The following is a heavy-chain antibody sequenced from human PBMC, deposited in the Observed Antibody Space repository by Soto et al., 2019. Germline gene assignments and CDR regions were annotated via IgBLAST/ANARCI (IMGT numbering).Heavy chain of an antibody. V-gene: IGHV1-46*01. CDR3: ARSTRQGDF. Sequence: QVQVVQSGAEVKKPGGSVKVSCKASGYNFIHYYIYWVRQAPGQGLEWMAIINPNGGNTNYAQKFQVSVTETSHTSPSTGSMELNSLGSDDTCVYFCARSTRQGDFWGQGPLVTVSS. CDR2: INPNGGNT. D-gene: IGHD2-21*01. CDR1: GYNFIHYY. J-gene: IGHJ4*02.